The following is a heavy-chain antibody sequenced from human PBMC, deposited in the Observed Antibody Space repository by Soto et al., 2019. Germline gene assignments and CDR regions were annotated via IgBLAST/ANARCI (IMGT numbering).Heavy chain of an antibody. J-gene: IGHJ3*02. V-gene: IGHV3-30*03. CDR3: ARDPATSAFDI. CDR1: GFTFSSYG. D-gene: IGHD5-12*01. Sequence: GGSLRLSCAASGFTFSSYGMHWVRRAPGKGLEWVAVISYDGSNKYYADSVKGRFTISRDNSKNTLYLQINSLRAEDTAVYYCARDPATSAFDIWGQGTMVTVSS. CDR2: ISYDGSNK.